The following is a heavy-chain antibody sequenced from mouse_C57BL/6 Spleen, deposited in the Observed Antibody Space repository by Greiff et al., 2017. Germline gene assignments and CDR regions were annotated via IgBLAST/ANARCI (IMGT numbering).Heavy chain of an antibody. CDR2: IHPNSGST. V-gene: IGHV1-64*01. J-gene: IGHJ2*01. D-gene: IGHD4-1*01. Sequence: VQLQQPGAELVKPGASVKLSCKPSGSTFTSSWLHWVKQRPGQGLEWIGMIHPNSGSTNYNVKFKSKATLTVDKSSSTAYMQLSSLTSEDSAVYYCARLGLDWDYFDYWGQGTTLTVSS. CDR3: ARLGLDWDYFDY. CDR1: GSTFTSSW.